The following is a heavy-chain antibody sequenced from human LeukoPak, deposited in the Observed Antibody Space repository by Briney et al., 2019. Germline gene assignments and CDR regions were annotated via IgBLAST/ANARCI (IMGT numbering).Heavy chain of an antibody. V-gene: IGHV7-4-1*02. Sequence: ASVKVSCKASGYTFTSYAMNWVRQAPGQGLEWMGWINSNTGNPTYAQGFTGRFVFSLDTSVSTAYLQISSLKAEDTAVYYCASRLYSSSWYGPSDYWGQGTLVTVSS. CDR3: ASRLYSSSWYGPSDY. J-gene: IGHJ4*02. D-gene: IGHD6-13*01. CDR1: GYTFTSYA. CDR2: INSNTGNP.